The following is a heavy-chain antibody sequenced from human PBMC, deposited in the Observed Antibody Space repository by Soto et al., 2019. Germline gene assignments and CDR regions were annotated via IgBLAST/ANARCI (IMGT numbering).Heavy chain of an antibody. D-gene: IGHD1-26*01. CDR2: LSYIGGT. CDR3: ARRASWHLVDL. J-gene: IGHJ5*02. CDR1: GDSTVNSY. Sequence: PSETLSLTGTVSGDSTVNSYWSWIRQAPRKGPEWLGYLSYIGGTNHSPSLRGRAPTPAEPTQTRASLHLSSGPAADTAVYYGARRASWHLVDLWGQGILVTVSS. V-gene: IGHV4-59*01.